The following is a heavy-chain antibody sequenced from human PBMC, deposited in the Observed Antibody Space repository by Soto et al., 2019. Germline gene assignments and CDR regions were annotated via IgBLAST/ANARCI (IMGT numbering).Heavy chain of an antibody. J-gene: IGHJ4*02. V-gene: IGHV4-34*01. D-gene: IGHD6-19*01. CDR3: ARGRWSSGLDY. CDR1: GGSFSGYY. CDR2: INHSGST. Sequence: QVQLQQWGAGLLKPSETLSLTCAVYGGSFSGYYLSWIRQPPGKGLEWIGEINHSGSTNYNPSLTSRVTISVETSQNQLSMKLSSVTAADTAVYYCARGRWSSGLDYWGQGTLVNVSS.